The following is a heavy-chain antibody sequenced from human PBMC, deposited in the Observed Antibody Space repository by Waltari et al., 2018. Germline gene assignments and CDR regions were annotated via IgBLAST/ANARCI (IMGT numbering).Heavy chain of an antibody. D-gene: IGHD6-13*01. CDR2: VNPRSGDT. CDR3: ARGGSGYHFDY. CDR1: GYIFTAYY. Sequence: QIQLVQSGAEVKKPGASVKVSCKPSGYIFTAYYVHWLRQAPGQGLEWMGKVNPRSGDTTYAQKFQDRVTITADKSTSTAYMELSSLRSEDTAVYYCARGGSGYHFDYWGQGTLVTVSS. V-gene: IGHV1-2*02. J-gene: IGHJ4*02.